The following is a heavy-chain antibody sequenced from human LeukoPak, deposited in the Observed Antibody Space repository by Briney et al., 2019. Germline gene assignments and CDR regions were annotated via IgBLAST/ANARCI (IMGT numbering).Heavy chain of an antibody. V-gene: IGHV1-2*04. D-gene: IGHD6-6*01. CDR1: GYTFTGYY. CDR3: ARQSLAARPGSYYYGMDV. Sequence: ASVKVSCKASGYTFTGYYMHWVRQAPGQGLEWMGWINPNSGGTNYAQKFQGWVTMTRDTSISTAYMELSRLRSDDTAVYYCARQSLAARPGSYYYGMDVWGQGTTVTVSS. CDR2: INPNSGGT. J-gene: IGHJ6*02.